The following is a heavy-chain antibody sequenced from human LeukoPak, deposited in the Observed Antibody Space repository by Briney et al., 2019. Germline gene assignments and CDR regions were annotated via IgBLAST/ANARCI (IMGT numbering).Heavy chain of an antibody. CDR3: ARRYDSNYKHFDY. Sequence: SETLSLTCTVSGGSISSYYWSWIRQPPGKGLEWIAYIHYSGSPNYNPSLKSRVTISVDKSKNQFSLKLSSVTAADTAMYYCARRYDSNYKHFDYWGQGTLVTVSS. CDR1: GGSISSYY. J-gene: IGHJ4*02. D-gene: IGHD4-11*01. V-gene: IGHV4-59*12. CDR2: IHYSGSP.